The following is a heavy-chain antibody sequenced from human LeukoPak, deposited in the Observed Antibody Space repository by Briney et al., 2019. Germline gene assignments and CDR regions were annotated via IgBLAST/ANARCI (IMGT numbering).Heavy chain of an antibody. V-gene: IGHV4-34*01. J-gene: IGHJ3*02. D-gene: IGHD3-22*01. Sequence: SETLSLTCAVYGGSFSGYYWSWIRQPPGQGQELIGEINHNGSTNYNPSLKSRVTISVDASKNQFSLKLSSVAAADTAVYYCARGNYYDSSAAGAFDIWGQGTMVTVSS. CDR1: GGSFSGYY. CDR2: INHNGST. CDR3: ARGNYYDSSAAGAFDI.